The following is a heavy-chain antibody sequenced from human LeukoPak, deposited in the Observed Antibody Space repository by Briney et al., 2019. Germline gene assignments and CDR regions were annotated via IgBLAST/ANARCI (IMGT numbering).Heavy chain of an antibody. CDR1: EFTFSSYG. D-gene: IGHD1-26*01. Sequence: GRSLRLSCAASEFTFSSYGMHWVRQAPGKGLEWVAVISYDGSNKYYADSVKGRFTISRDNSRNTLYLQMSSLRAEDMAVYYCAKDQGWELLLYHYYGMDVWGQGTTVTVSS. J-gene: IGHJ6*02. CDR3: AKDQGWELLLYHYYGMDV. CDR2: ISYDGSNK. V-gene: IGHV3-30*18.